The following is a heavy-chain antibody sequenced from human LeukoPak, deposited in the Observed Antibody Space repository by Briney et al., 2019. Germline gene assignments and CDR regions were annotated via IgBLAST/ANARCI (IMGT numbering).Heavy chain of an antibody. CDR1: GYTFTSYA. J-gene: IGHJ4*02. D-gene: IGHD2-2*01. V-gene: IGHV1-18*04. CDR2: ISAYNGNT. Sequence: ASVKVSCKASGYTFTSYAISWVRQAPGQGLEWMGWISAYNGNTNYARKLQGRVTMTTDTSTSTAYMELRSLRSDDTAVYYCARRRYCSSTSCYALGYFDYWGQGTLVTVSS. CDR3: ARRRYCSSTSCYALGYFDY.